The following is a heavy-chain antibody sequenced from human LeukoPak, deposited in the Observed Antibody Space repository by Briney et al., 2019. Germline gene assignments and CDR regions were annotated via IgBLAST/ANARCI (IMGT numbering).Heavy chain of an antibody. V-gene: IGHV4-39*07. Sequence: PSETLSLTCTVSGGSISSSSYYWGWIRQPPGKGLEWIGSIYYSGSTYYNPPLKSRVTISVDTSKNQFSLKLSSVTAADTAVYYCARDPQNWFDPWGQGTLVTVSS. J-gene: IGHJ5*02. CDR3: ARDPQNWFDP. CDR2: IYYSGST. CDR1: GGSISSSSYY.